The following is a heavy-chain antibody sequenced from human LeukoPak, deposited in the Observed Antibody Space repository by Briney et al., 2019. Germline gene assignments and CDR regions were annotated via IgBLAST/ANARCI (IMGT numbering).Heavy chain of an antibody. CDR2: INHSGST. CDR3: ARDGGWFDY. V-gene: IGHV4-34*01. J-gene: IGHJ4*02. D-gene: IGHD6-19*01. CDR1: GFTFNNYA. Sequence: PGGSLRLSCAASGFTFNNYAMSWIRQPPGKGLEWIGEINHSGSTNYNPSLKSRVTISVDTSKNQFSLKLSSVTAADTAVYYCARDGGWFDYWGQGTLVTVSS.